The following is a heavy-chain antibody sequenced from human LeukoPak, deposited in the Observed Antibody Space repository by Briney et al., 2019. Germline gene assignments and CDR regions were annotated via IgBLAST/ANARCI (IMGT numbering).Heavy chain of an antibody. CDR3: AAASTFSSSWSS. D-gene: IGHD6-13*01. Sequence: PGGSLRLSCTASGLSFSSYNMNWVRQAPGKGPEWVAYITANNTTKYYADSVKGRFTISRDNAKKSLFLQMNSLRAEDTAVYYCAAASTFSSSWSSWGQGTVVTVSS. V-gene: IGHV3-48*01. CDR1: GLSFSSYN. CDR2: ITANNTTK. J-gene: IGHJ5*02.